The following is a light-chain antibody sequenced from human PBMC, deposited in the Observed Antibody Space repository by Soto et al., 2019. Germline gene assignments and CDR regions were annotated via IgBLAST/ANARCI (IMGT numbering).Light chain of an antibody. V-gene: IGLV2-23*01. CDR3: CSYAGTSTWV. J-gene: IGLJ3*02. CDR1: SSDVGSYNL. Sequence: QSSLTQPASVSGSPGQSITISCTGTSSDVGSYNLVSWYQQHPDKAPKLMIYEASQRPSGVSNRFSGSKSGNTASLTISGLQAEDEADYSCCSYAGTSTWVFGGGTQLTVL. CDR2: EAS.